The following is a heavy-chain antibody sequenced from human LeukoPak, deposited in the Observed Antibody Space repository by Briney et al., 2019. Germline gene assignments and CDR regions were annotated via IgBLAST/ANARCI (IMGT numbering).Heavy chain of an antibody. CDR1: GYTFTGYY. Sequence: ASVKVSCKASGYTFTGYYMHWVRQAPGQGIEWMGWINPNSGGTNYAKKFQGRVTMTRDTSISTAYMELSRLRSDDTAVYYCAREDCSSTSCRTHNDAFDIWGQGTMVTVSS. V-gene: IGHV1-2*02. CDR2: INPNSGGT. J-gene: IGHJ3*02. CDR3: AREDCSSTSCRTHNDAFDI. D-gene: IGHD2-2*01.